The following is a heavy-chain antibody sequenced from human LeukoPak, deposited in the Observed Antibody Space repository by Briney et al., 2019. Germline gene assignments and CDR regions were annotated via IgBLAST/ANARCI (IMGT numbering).Heavy chain of an antibody. D-gene: IGHD3-10*01. CDR2: INHSGST. J-gene: IGHJ6*03. CDR1: GGSFSGYY. V-gene: IGHV4-34*01. Sequence: HPSETLSLTCAVYGGSFSGYYWSWIRQPPGKGLEWIGEINHSGSTNYNPSLKSRVTISVDTSKNQFSLKVSSVTAADTARYYCARHHRDHFGSGSYSYYYHMDVWGSGTTVTVSS. CDR3: ARHHRDHFGSGSYSYYYHMDV.